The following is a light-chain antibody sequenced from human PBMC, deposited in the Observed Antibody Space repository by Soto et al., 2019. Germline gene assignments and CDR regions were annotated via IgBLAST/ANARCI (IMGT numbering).Light chain of an antibody. CDR1: SSDVGGYNF. CDR2: EVS. CDR3: SSYGGSNIVV. J-gene: IGLJ2*01. V-gene: IGLV2-8*01. Sequence: QSALTQPPSASGSPGQSVTISCTGTSSDVGGYNFVSWYQQHPGKAPKLMIYEVSERPSGVPDRFSGSKSGNTASLTVSGLQAEDGADYYCSSYGGSNIVVFGGGTQLTVL.